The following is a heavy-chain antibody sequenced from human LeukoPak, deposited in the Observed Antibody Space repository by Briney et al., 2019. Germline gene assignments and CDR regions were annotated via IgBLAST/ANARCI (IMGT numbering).Heavy chain of an antibody. J-gene: IGHJ1*01. Sequence: FETLSLTCTGSGGYLSSNSFYPGWIRQPPGKGLEWIGYIYHSGSTYYSPSLKSRVTISVDRSKNQFSLKLSSVTAADTAVYYCASRGGDFEYFQHWGQGTLVTVSS. CDR2: IYHSGST. V-gene: IGHV4-39*07. CDR3: ASRGGDFEYFQH. D-gene: IGHD2-21*02. CDR1: GGYLSSNSFY.